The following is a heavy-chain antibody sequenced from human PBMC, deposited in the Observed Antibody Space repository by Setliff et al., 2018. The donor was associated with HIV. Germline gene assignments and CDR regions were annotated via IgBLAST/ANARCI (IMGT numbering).Heavy chain of an antibody. D-gene: IGHD1-26*01. CDR3: ARDRGRPDSFDI. V-gene: IGHV3-74*01. CDR2: INSEGSGT. CDR1: GYNFGVYW. J-gene: IGHJ3*02. Sequence: GGSLRLSCAASGYNFGVYWMHWVRQVPGKGLVWVSHINSEGSGTKYADSVKGRFTMSRDNAKNTLYLQMNSLRAEDTALYFCARDRGRPDSFDIWGQGTMVTVSS.